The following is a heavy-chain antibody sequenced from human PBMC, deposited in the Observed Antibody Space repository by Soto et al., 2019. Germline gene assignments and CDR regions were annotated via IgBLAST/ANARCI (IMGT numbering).Heavy chain of an antibody. CDR2: ISPDGKNT. Sequence: PGGALRLSCAASGFTFSSYWMHWVLQVPGKGLVWVSRISPDGKNTNYADSVKGRFTISRDNAKNTVFLQMNSLRVEDMAVYYCVRGASSGYYRIDYWGQGALVTVSS. J-gene: IGHJ4*02. V-gene: IGHV3-74*01. CDR1: GFTFSSYW. D-gene: IGHD3-22*01. CDR3: VRGASSGYYRIDY.